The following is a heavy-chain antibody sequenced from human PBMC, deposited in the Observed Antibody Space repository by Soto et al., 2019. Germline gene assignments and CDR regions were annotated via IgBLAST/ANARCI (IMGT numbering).Heavy chain of an antibody. CDR2: IYYSGST. V-gene: IGHV4-59*01. CDR1: GGSISSYY. D-gene: IGHD3-22*01. Sequence: LSLTCTVSGGSISSYYWSWIRQPPGKGLEWIGYIYYSGSTNYNPSLKSRVTISVDTSKNQFSLKLSSVTAADTAVYYCARVGYYYDSSGSSRPNKPFDIWGQGTMVTVSS. CDR3: ARVGYYYDSSGSSRPNKPFDI. J-gene: IGHJ3*02.